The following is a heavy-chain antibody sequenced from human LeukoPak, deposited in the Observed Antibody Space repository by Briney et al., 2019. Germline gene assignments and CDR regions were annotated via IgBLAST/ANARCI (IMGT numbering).Heavy chain of an antibody. CDR2: ITASDTTK. Sequence: GGSLRLSCAASGLTFSSYNMNWVRQAPGKGPGWVAYITASDTTKYYADSVKGRFTISRDNAKKSLFLQMNSLRAEDTAVYYCARDSAGYYDYVWGSYRCFDYWGQGTLVTVSP. V-gene: IGHV3-48*01. CDR3: ARDSAGYYDYVWGSYRCFDY. CDR1: GLTFSSYN. J-gene: IGHJ4*02. D-gene: IGHD3-16*02.